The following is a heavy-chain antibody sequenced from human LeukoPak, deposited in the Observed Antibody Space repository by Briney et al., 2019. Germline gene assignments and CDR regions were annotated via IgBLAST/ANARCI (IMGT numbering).Heavy chain of an antibody. CDR2: IDSGSDDI. CDR3: ARDTCGGDCQTGIDY. J-gene: IGHJ4*02. Sequence: PGGSLRLSCAASGFTFSLYAMNWVRQAPGKGLEWVSYIDSGSDDIHYADSVRGRFTISRDNAKNTLYLQMKSLRAEDTAVYYCARDTCGGDCQTGIDYWGQGTLVIVSS. V-gene: IGHV3-21*05. CDR1: GFTFSLYA. D-gene: IGHD2-21*02.